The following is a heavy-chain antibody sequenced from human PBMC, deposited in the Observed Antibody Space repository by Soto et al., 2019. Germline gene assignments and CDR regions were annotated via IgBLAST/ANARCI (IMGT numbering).Heavy chain of an antibody. Sequence: PSETLSLTCTVSGGSISSGDYYWSWIRQPPGKGLEWIGYIYYSGSTYYNPSLKSRVTISVDTSKNQFSLKLSSVTAADTAVYYCARDRAGTGGYYYYGMDVWGQGTTVTV. V-gene: IGHV4-30-4*01. CDR1: GGSISSGDYY. CDR3: ARDRAGTGGYYYYGMDV. J-gene: IGHJ6*02. CDR2: IYYSGST. D-gene: IGHD3-10*01.